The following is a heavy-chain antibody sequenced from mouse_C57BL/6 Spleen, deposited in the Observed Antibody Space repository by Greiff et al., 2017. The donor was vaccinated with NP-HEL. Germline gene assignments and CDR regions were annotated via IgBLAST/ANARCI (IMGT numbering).Heavy chain of an antibody. CDR1: GFTFSSYG. CDR3: ARPQTAQATPFAY. CDR2: ISSGGSYT. D-gene: IGHD3-2*02. Sequence: KLVESGGDLVKPGGSLKLSCAASGFTFSSYGMSWVRQTPDKRLEWVATISSGGSYTYYPDSVKGRFTISRDNAKNTLYLQMSSLKSEDTAMYYCARPQTAQATPFAYWGQGTLVTVSA. V-gene: IGHV5-6*02. J-gene: IGHJ3*01.